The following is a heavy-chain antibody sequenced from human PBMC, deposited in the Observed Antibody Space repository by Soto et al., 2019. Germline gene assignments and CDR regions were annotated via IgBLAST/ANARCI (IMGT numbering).Heavy chain of an antibody. D-gene: IGHD3-10*01. J-gene: IGHJ4*02. V-gene: IGHV1-18*01. Sequence: QVQLMQSGAEVTKPGASVTLSCKTSGYAFMSYGLSWVRLAPGQGLEWMGWTVAGSGNRIYAQKFQDRINMNIDTSTNTGYMELQRLRSDDSALYFCTRVAGYGSGSRHFDNWGQGTLVTVSS. CDR3: TRVAGYGSGSRHFDN. CDR1: GYAFMSYG. CDR2: TVAGSGNR.